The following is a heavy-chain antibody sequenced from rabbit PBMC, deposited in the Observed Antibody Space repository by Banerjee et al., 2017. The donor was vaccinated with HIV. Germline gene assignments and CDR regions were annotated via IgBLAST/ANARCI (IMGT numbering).Heavy chain of an antibody. D-gene: IGHD4-1*01. V-gene: IGHV1S7*01. CDR3: ARGSSGWGALIESGYFNL. Sequence: QLKESGGGLVQPGGSLKLSCKASGFDFSSYYMSWGRQAPGKGLEWIGYIDPVFGSTYYASWVNGRFTISSHNAQNTLYLQLNSLTAADTATYFCARGSSGWGALIESGYFNLWGPGTLVTVS. J-gene: IGHJ4*01. CDR1: GFDFSSYY. CDR2: IDPVFGST.